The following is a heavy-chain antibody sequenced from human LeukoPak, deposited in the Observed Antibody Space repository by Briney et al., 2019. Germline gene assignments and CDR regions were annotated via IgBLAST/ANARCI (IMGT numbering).Heavy chain of an antibody. CDR1: GFTFSSYA. D-gene: IGHD4-17*01. CDR3: AKGVDYGDYVEYFDY. V-gene: IGHV3-23*01. CDR2: ISGSGGST. Sequence: PGGSLRLSCAASGFTFSSYAMSWVRQAPGKGLEWVSAISGSGGSTYYADSVKGRFTISRDNSKNTLYLQMNSLRAEDTAVYYCAKGVDYGDYVEYFDYWGQGTLVTVSS. J-gene: IGHJ4*02.